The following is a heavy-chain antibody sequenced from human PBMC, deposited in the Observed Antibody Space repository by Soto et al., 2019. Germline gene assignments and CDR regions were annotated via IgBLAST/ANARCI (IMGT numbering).Heavy chain of an antibody. V-gene: IGHV1-18*01. J-gene: IGHJ4*02. CDR3: ASNYYYDSSGYYLPLAF. CDR2: ISAYNGNT. Sequence: ASVKVSCKASGYTFTSYGISWVRQAPGQGLEWMGWISAYNGNTNYAQKLQGRVTMTTDTSTSTAYMELRSLRSDDTAVYYCASNYYYDSSGYYLPLAFWGQGTLVTGSS. D-gene: IGHD3-22*01. CDR1: GYTFTSYG.